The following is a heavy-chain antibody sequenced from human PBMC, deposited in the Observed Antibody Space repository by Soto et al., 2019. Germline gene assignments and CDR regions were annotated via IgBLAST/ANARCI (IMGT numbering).Heavy chain of an antibody. CDR2: ISSSSSYI. V-gene: IGHV3-21*01. CDR3: ARDALESDYYYYGMDV. CDR1: GFTFSSYS. Sequence: GGSLRLSCAASGFTFSSYSMNWVRQAPGKGLEWVSSISSSSSYIYYADSVKGRFTISRDNAKNSLYLQVNSLRAEDTAVYYCARDALESDYYYYGMDVWGQGTTVTVSS. J-gene: IGHJ6*02.